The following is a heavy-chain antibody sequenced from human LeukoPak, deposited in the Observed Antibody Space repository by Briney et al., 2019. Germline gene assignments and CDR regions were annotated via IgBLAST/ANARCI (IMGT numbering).Heavy chain of an antibody. V-gene: IGHV3-48*04. J-gene: IGHJ6*04. Sequence: GGSLRLSCAASGFTFSGYRMNWVRQAPGKGLEWVSYISSSGSTIYYADSVKGRFTISRDNAKNSLYLQMNSLRAEDTAVYYCAELGITMIGGVWGKGTTVTISS. CDR3: AELGITMIGGV. CDR2: ISSSGSTI. D-gene: IGHD3-10*02. CDR1: GFTFSGYR.